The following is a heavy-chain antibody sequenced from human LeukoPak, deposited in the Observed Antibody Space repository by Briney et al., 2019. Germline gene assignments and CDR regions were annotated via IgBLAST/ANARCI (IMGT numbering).Heavy chain of an antibody. CDR1: GGSISSSSYC. Sequence: SETLSLTCTVSGGSISSSSYCWGWIRQPPGKGLEWIGEINHSGSTNYNPSLKSRVTISVDTSKNQFSLKLSSVTAADTAVYYCAREGIGRYYYYMDVWGKGTTVTVSS. D-gene: IGHD2/OR15-2a*01. CDR2: INHSGST. V-gene: IGHV4-39*07. CDR3: AREGIGRYYYYMDV. J-gene: IGHJ6*03.